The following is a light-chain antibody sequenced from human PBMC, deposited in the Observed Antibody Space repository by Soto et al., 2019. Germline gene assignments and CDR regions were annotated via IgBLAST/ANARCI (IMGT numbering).Light chain of an antibody. V-gene: IGKV3-20*01. CDR3: QQNGSPPVT. Sequence: QLSCTLYCYPGERATPSCRVSLSVCRSYLAWSQQIPGQAPMLLIYGASSRATGIPDRCSGSAAGTDFTLTISILEQEYVVVYYWQQNGSPPVTFGQGTRLEIK. J-gene: IGKJ5*01. CDR1: LSVCRSY. CDR2: GAS.